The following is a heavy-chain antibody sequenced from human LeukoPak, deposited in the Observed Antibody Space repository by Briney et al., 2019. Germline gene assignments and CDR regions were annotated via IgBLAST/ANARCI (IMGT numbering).Heavy chain of an antibody. V-gene: IGHV4-38-2*02. D-gene: IGHD3-3*01. CDR3: ARVLRYYDFWSGPLAYYYYMDV. CDR2: IYHSGNT. Sequence: SETLSLTCTVSGYSISTGYYWGWIRQPPGKGLEWIGSIYHSGNTSYNPSLESRVSISVDTSKNQFSLKLSSVTAADTAVYYCARVLRYYDFWSGPLAYYYYMDVWGKGTTVTVSS. CDR1: GYSISTGYY. J-gene: IGHJ6*03.